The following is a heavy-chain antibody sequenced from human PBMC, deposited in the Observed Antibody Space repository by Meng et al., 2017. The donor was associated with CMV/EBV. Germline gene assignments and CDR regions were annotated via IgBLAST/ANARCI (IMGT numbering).Heavy chain of an antibody. D-gene: IGHD3-3*01. CDR1: GYTFTSYG. CDR3: ARVAYYDFWSGYLPLYYYYYGMDV. J-gene: IGHJ6*02. Sequence: ASVKVSCKASGYTFTSYGISWVRQAPGQGLEWMGWISADNGNTNYAQKLQGRVTMTTDTSTSTAYMELRSLRSDDTAVYYCARVAYYDFWSGYLPLYYYYYGMDVWGQGTTVTVSS. CDR2: ISADNGNT. V-gene: IGHV1-18*01.